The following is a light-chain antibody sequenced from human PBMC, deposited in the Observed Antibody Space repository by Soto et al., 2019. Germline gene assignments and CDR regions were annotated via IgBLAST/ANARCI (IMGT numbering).Light chain of an antibody. V-gene: IGLV1-44*01. CDR1: SSNIGKTT. CDR3: AAWDDRLSAHV. Sequence: VLTQPPSASGTPGQRVTISCSGSSSNIGKTTVHWFQQLPGTAPKVLIYRNDQRPSGVPDRFSGSTSGTSASLAINGLQPEDEADYYCAAWDDRLSAHVFGTGTKVTVL. J-gene: IGLJ1*01. CDR2: RND.